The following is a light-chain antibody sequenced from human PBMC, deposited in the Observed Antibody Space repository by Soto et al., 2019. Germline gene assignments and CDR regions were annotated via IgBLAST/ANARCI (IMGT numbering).Light chain of an antibody. CDR2: YTS. CDR3: QQYGSSGT. Sequence: EIVMTQSPATLSVSPWESSTLSCRASQSVSSDLAWYQQKPGQAPRLLIYYTSTRATGFPARFSGGGSGTDFTLTISRLEPEDFAVYYCQQYGSSGTFGQGTKVDIK. CDR1: QSVSSD. J-gene: IGKJ1*01. V-gene: IGKV3-15*01.